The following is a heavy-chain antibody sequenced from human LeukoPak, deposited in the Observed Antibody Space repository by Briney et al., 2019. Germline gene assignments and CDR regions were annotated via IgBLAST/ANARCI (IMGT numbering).Heavy chain of an antibody. Sequence: ASVKVSCKASGYTFTSYGISWVRRAPEQGLEWMGWISAYNGNTNYAQKLQGRVTMTTDTSTSTAYMELRSLRSDDTAVYYCARDHRHYYDSSGYYYFDYWGQGTLVTVSS. J-gene: IGHJ4*02. V-gene: IGHV1-18*01. CDR1: GYTFTSYG. CDR3: ARDHRHYYDSSGYYYFDY. D-gene: IGHD3-22*01. CDR2: ISAYNGNT.